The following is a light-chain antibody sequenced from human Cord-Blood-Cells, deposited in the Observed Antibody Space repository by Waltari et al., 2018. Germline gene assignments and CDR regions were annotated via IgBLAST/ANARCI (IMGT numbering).Light chain of an antibody. J-gene: IGLJ3*02. V-gene: IGLV2-11*01. CDR2: DCS. CDR1: SSDVGGYNY. Sequence: QSALTQPRSVSGSPGQSVTISCTGTSSDVGGYNYVSWYQQHPGKAPKLIIYDCSKRPTGVPDRFSGSKSGNTASLTISGLQAEDYADYYCCSYAGSYTLVFGGGTKLTVL. CDR3: CSYAGSYTLV.